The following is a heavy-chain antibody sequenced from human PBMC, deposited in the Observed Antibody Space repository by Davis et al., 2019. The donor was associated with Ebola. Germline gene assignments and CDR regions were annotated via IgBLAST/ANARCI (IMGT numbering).Heavy chain of an antibody. CDR2: ISSSSSYI. V-gene: IGHV3-21*01. Sequence: PGGSLRLSCAASGFTFSSYSMNWVRQAPGKGLEWVSSISSSSSYIYYADSVKGRFTISRDNAKNSLYLQMNSLRAEDTAVYYCASSAVWSGYYTSLIDAFDIWGQGTMVTVSS. J-gene: IGHJ3*02. CDR3: ASSAVWSGYYTSLIDAFDI. D-gene: IGHD3-3*01. CDR1: GFTFSSYS.